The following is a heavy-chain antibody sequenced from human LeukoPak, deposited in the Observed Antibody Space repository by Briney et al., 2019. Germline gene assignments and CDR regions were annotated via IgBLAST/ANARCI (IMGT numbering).Heavy chain of an antibody. CDR3: ARGVSSVTGDLFDY. D-gene: IGHD7-27*01. Sequence: SETLSLTCAVSGGSISSSNWWSWVRQPPGKGLEWIGEIYHSGSTNYNPSLKSRVTISVDKSKNQFSLQLNSVTPEDTAVYYCARGVSSVTGDLFDYWGQGTLVTVSS. V-gene: IGHV4-4*02. J-gene: IGHJ4*02. CDR2: IYHSGST. CDR1: GGSISSSNW.